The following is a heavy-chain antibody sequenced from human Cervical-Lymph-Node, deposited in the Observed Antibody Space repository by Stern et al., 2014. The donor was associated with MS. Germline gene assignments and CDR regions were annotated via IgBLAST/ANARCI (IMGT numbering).Heavy chain of an antibody. Sequence: QLVEYGGGVVQPGRSLRLSCAASGFTFSSYGMPWVRQAPGKGLEWLAVIWNDGSNKYYADSVKGRFTISRDNSKNTLYLQMNSLRAEDTAVYYCARDRHDLGYCSGGSCYLPDYWGQGTLVTVSS. V-gene: IGHV3-33*01. J-gene: IGHJ4*02. CDR3: ARDRHDLGYCSGGSCYLPDY. D-gene: IGHD2-15*01. CDR2: IWNDGSNK. CDR1: GFTFSSYG.